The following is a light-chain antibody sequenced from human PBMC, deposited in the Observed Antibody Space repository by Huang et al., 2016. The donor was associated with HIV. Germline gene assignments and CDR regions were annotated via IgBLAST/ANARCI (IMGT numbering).Light chain of an antibody. CDR3: QQLHDYPIT. J-gene: IGKJ5*01. CDR1: QDIRTS. V-gene: IGKV1D-13*01. CDR2: PAF. Sequence: AVQLTQFPPSLSASGDRVTITCRASQDIRTSLAWYQHKPGKAPKLLISPAFNLQSGISSRFSGASAGTYFTLFISSLQPEDAATYYCQQLHDYPITFGRGTRLDIK.